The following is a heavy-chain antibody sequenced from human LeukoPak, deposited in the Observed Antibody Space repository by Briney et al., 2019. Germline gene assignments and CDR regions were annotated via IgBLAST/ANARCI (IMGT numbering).Heavy chain of an antibody. CDR3: AKDSFTVVRGVGSDDGFAV. CDR2: AGDSAATT. V-gene: IGHV3-23*01. Sequence: GGSLRLSCAASGFTFATYGMSWVRQAQGKGLEWVSVAGDSAATTHYADSVKGRFFISRDNSKNTVHLQMNNLRAEDTAVYYCAKDSFTVVRGVGSDDGFAVWGQGTMVIVSS. J-gene: IGHJ3*01. CDR1: GFTFATYG. D-gene: IGHD3-10*01.